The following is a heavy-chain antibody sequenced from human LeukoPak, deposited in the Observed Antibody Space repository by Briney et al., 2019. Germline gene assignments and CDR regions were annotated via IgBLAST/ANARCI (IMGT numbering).Heavy chain of an antibody. J-gene: IGHJ4*02. V-gene: IGHV1-18*01. Sequence: ASVKVSCKASGYTFTSYVISWVRQAPGQGLEWMGWISAYNGNTNYAQKLQGRVTMTTDTSTSTAYMELRSLRSDDTAVYYCAREDRIHDYDPARPPDYWGQGTLVTVSS. CDR2: ISAYNGNT. D-gene: IGHD4-17*01. CDR1: GYTFTSYV. CDR3: AREDRIHDYDPARPPDY.